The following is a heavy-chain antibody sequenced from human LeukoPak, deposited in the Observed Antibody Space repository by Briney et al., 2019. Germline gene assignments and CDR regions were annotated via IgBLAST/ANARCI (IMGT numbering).Heavy chain of an antibody. Sequence: PGGSLRLSCAASGFTFSSYGMSWVRQAPGKGLEWVSAISGSGGSTYYADSVKGRFTISRDNAKNSLYLQMNSLRAEDTAVYYCARDLGVEIESYYYYYMDVWGKGTTVTISS. J-gene: IGHJ6*03. V-gene: IGHV3-23*01. CDR2: ISGSGGST. CDR3: ARDLGVEIESYYYYYMDV. CDR1: GFTFSSYG. D-gene: IGHD3-3*01.